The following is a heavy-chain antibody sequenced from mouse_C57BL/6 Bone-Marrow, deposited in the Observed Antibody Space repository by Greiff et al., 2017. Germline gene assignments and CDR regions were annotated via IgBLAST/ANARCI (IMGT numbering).Heavy chain of an antibody. CDR1: GFTFSSYG. J-gene: IGHJ1*03. CDR2: ISSGGSYT. CDR3: ARHDGYFWYFDV. V-gene: IGHV5-6*01. Sequence: EVMLVESGGDLVKPGGSLKLSCAASGFTFSSYGMSWVRQTPDKRLEWVATISSGGSYTYYPDSVKGRFTISRDNAKNTLYLQMSSLKSEDTAMYYCARHDGYFWYFDVWDTGTTVTVSS. D-gene: IGHD2-3*01.